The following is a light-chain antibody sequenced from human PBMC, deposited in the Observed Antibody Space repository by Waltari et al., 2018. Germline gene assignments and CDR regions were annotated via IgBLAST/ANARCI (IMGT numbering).Light chain of an antibody. CDR3: SSYTSSGTPYV. CDR1: SSDVGGHNY. CDR2: DVT. V-gene: IGLV2-14*03. J-gene: IGLJ1*01. Sequence: QSALTQPASVSGSPGQSITISCTGTSSDVGGHNYVSWYQQHPGKAPKLIIYDVTDRPSGVSNRFSGSKFGNKASLTISGLQAEDEADYYCSSYTSSGTPYVFGTGTRVTVL.